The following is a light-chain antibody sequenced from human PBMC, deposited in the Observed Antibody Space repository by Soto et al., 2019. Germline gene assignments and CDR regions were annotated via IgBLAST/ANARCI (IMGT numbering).Light chain of an antibody. Sequence: DIQMTQSPSTLSATAGDRVTITCRASQSISSWLAWYQHKPGKAPKLLIYDASNLDSGVPSRFSGSGSGTEFSLTISNLHPDDCATDYCQQYENYWTFGQGTRVEIK. V-gene: IGKV1-5*01. J-gene: IGKJ1*01. CDR3: QQYENYWT. CDR2: DAS. CDR1: QSISSW.